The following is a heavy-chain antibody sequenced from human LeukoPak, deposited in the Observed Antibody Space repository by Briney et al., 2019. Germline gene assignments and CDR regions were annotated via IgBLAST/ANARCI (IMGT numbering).Heavy chain of an antibody. Sequence: NSSETLSLTCTVSGYSISSGYYWGWIRQPPGKGLEWIGSIYHSGSTYYNPSLKSRVTISVDTSKNQFSLKLSSVTAADTAVYYCAREGYYTIFGVVDMQPFDPWGQGTPVTVSS. V-gene: IGHV4-38-2*02. CDR3: AREGYYTIFGVVDMQPFDP. J-gene: IGHJ5*02. CDR2: IYHSGST. D-gene: IGHD3-3*01. CDR1: GYSISSGYY.